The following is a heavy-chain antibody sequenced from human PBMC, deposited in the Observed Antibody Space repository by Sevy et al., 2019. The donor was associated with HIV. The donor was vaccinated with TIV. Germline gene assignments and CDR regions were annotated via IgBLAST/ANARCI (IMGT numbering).Heavy chain of an antibody. D-gene: IGHD5-12*01. CDR3: AKEEYSGYDFDY. CDR2: ISGSGGST. Sequence: GGSLRLSCTASALTFSSYVMSWVRQAPGKGLEWVSTISGSGGSTYYADSVRGRFTISRDNSKKTVYLEMNSLSAEDTAVYHCAKEEYSGYDFDYGGQGTLVTVSS. CDR1: ALTFSSYV. J-gene: IGHJ4*02. V-gene: IGHV3-23*01.